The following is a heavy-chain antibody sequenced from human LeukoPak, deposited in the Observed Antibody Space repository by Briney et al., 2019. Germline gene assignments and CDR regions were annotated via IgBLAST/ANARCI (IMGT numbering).Heavy chain of an antibody. Sequence: SETLSLTCTVSGGSISSYYWSWIRQPPGKGLEWIGYIYYSGSNNYNPSLEGRVTISVDTSKNQFSLKLSSVTAADTAVYYCGRFGELGLWAFDIWGQGTMVSVS. J-gene: IGHJ3*02. D-gene: IGHD3-10*01. CDR3: GRFGELGLWAFDI. CDR2: IYYSGSN. CDR1: GGSISSYY. V-gene: IGHV4-59*01.